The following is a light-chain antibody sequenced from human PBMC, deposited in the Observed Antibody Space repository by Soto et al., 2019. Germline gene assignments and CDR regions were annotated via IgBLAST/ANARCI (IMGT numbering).Light chain of an antibody. CDR1: RGHSNYV. J-gene: IGLJ2*01. Sequence: QSVLTQSPSASASLGASVKLTCTLSRGHSNYVIAWHQQQSEKGPRYLMKLNGDGSHSKGDGIPDRFSGSSSGAARYLTTSSLQSEDEANYYCQTWGSGIVVFGGGTKLTVL. CDR2: LNGDGSH. CDR3: QTWGSGIVV. V-gene: IGLV4-69*01.